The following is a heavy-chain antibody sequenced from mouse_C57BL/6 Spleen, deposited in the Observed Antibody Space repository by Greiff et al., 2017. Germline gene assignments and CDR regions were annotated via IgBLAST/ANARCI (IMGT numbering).Heavy chain of an antibody. CDR1: GYTFTSYW. Sequence: QVQLQQPGAELVKPGASVKLSCKASGYTFTSYWMHWVKQRPGQGLEWIGMINPNSGSTNYNEKFKSKATLTVDKSSSTAYMQRSSLTAEASAVYYGARQSLQSYFDDWGKGTTLTVSS. J-gene: IGHJ2*01. CDR2: INPNSGST. V-gene: IGHV1-64*01. CDR3: ARQSLQSYFDD.